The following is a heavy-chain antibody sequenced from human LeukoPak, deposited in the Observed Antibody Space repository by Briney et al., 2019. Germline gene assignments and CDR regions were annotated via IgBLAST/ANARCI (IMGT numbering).Heavy chain of an antibody. D-gene: IGHD1-26*01. CDR3: ARDVTSTPNWEFDY. CDR1: GYTLSDYF. CDR2: INPNSGGT. Sequence: ASVKVSCKGFGYTLSDYFIHWVRQAPGQGLEWMGRINPNSGGTEYAPKFQGWVTMTRDTSISTAYVEVSRLISDDTAVYYCARDVTSTPNWEFDYWGQGTLVIVSP. J-gene: IGHJ4*02. V-gene: IGHV1-2*04.